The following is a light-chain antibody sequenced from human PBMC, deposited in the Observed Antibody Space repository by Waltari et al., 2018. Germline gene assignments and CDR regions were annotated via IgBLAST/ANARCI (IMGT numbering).Light chain of an antibody. J-gene: IGLJ3*02. CDR1: FGSVSTLYY. CDR2: NTK. Sequence: QTVVTQEPSFSVSPGGTVTLTCGLRFGSVSTLYYPSWYQQTPGQAPRALIYNTKTRSTGVPGRFSGAILGNEAALTIPGAQAEDDSDYYCALYMCSGLWVFGGGTKVTV. CDR3: ALYMCSGLWV. V-gene: IGLV8-61*01.